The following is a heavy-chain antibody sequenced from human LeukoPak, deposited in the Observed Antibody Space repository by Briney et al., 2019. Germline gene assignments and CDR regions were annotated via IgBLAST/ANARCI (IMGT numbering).Heavy chain of an antibody. D-gene: IGHD3-9*01. CDR3: ARGYDILTGYSNYYYYGMDV. V-gene: IGHV4-31*03. Sequence: TLSLTCTVSLDSTTSNFWSWVRQHPGKGLEWIGYIYYSGSTYYNPSLKSRVTISVDTSKNQFSLKLSSVTAADTAVYYCARGYDILTGYSNYYYYGMDVWGQGTTVTVSS. J-gene: IGHJ6*02. CDR1: LDSTTSNF. CDR2: IYYSGST.